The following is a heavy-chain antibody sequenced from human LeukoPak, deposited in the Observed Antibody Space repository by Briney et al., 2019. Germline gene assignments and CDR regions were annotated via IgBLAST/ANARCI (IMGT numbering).Heavy chain of an antibody. J-gene: IGHJ4*02. V-gene: IGHV3-73*01. CDR2: IRSKANSYAT. D-gene: IGHD3-9*01. CDR1: GFTFSNAW. CDR3: TSTILTGYYSYDY. Sequence: GGSLRLSCAASGFTFSNAWMSWVRRAPGKGLEWVGRIRSKANSYATAYAASVKGRFTISRDDSKNTAYLQMNSLKTEGTAVYYCTSTILTGYYSYDYWGQGTLVTVSS.